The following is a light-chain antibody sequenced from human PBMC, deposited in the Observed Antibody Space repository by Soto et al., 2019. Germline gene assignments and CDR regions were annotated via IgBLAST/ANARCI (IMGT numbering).Light chain of an antibody. Sequence: QSALSQPASMSGSPGQSITIPCTGASSDIGLYNYVSWYQHHPGKAPKLVISEVNVRPSGLSDRFSASKAGNTASLTISGLQTEDEAYYYCSSLSTTSTPIVFGSGTKVTVL. J-gene: IGLJ1*01. CDR3: SSLSTTSTPIV. CDR1: SSDIGLYNY. V-gene: IGLV2-14*01. CDR2: EVN.